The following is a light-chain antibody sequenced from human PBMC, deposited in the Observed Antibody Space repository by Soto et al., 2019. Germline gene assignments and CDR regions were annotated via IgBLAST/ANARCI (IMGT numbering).Light chain of an antibody. CDR1: QSVGSN. J-gene: IGKJ1*01. Sequence: EIVMTQSPGTLSLSPGERATLSCRASQSVGSNLAWYQQKPGQAPRLLIDGAFSRATGIPDRFSGSRSGKDFTLTISRLEPEDLAVYYCQQYGSSPWTFGKGTKV. CDR3: QQYGSSPWT. V-gene: IGKV3-20*01. CDR2: GAF.